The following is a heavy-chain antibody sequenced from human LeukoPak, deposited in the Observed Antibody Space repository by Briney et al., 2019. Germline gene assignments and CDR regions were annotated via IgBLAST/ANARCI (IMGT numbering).Heavy chain of an antibody. Sequence: SETLSLTRAVYGGSFSGYYWSWIRQPPGKGLEWIGEINHSGSTNYNPSLKRRVTISVDTSKNQFSLKLSSVTAADTAVYYCARAARLRYCSSTSCSRGGYYFDYWGQGTLVTVSS. J-gene: IGHJ4*02. CDR3: ARAARLRYCSSTSCSRGGYYFDY. D-gene: IGHD2-2*01. V-gene: IGHV4-34*01. CDR2: INHSGST. CDR1: GGSFSGYY.